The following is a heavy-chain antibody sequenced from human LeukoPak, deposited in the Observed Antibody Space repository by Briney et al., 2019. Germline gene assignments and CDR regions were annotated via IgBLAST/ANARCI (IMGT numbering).Heavy chain of an antibody. CDR1: GGTFSSYA. CDR2: IIPIFGTA. Sequence: GASVKVSCKASGGTFSSYAISWVRQAPGQGLEWMGGIIPIFGTANYAQKFQGRVTITADKSTSTAYMELSSLRSEDTAVYYCAAKSGILTGYYRSEDAFDIWGQGTMVTVSS. V-gene: IGHV1-69*06. J-gene: IGHJ3*02. CDR3: AAKSGILTGYYRSEDAFDI. D-gene: IGHD3-9*01.